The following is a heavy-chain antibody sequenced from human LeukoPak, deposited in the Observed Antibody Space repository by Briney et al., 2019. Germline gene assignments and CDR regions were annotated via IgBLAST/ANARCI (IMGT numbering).Heavy chain of an antibody. J-gene: IGHJ4*02. Sequence: GGSPRLSCAASGFIFSTYGMHWVRQAPGKGLEWVAFLRSDGSDKYYADSVKGRFTISRDNSKNTLYLQMNSLRAEDTAVYYCAKHVSSSYYWGQGTLVTVSS. V-gene: IGHV3-30*02. CDR3: AKHVSSSYY. CDR2: LRSDGSDK. CDR1: GFIFSTYG. D-gene: IGHD2-2*01.